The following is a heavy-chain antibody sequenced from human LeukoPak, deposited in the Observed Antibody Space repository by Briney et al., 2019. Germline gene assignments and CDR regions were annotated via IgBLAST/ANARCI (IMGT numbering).Heavy chain of an antibody. CDR2: ISWNSGSI. CDR1: GFTFDDYA. CDR3: ARTYDSSGLDAFDI. D-gene: IGHD3-22*01. J-gene: IGHJ3*02. Sequence: GRSLRLSCAASGFTFDDYAMHWVRQAPGKGLEWVSGISWNSGSIGYADSVKGRFTISRDNAKNSLYLQMNSLRAEDTALYYCARTYDSSGLDAFDIWGQGTMVTVSS. V-gene: IGHV3-9*01.